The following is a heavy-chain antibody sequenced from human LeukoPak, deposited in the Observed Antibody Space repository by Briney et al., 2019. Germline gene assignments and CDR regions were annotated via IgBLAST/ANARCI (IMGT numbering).Heavy chain of an antibody. Sequence: GGSLRLSCAASGFTFSGYGMHWVRQAPGKGLEWVAFIHYDGARSYYADSVKGRFTISRDNSKNTVYLQMNSLRPEDTAMYYCARPSPPGDGYNPCDYWGPGALVIVSS. D-gene: IGHD5-24*01. J-gene: IGHJ4*02. CDR2: IHYDGARS. CDR1: GFTFSGYG. CDR3: ARPSPPGDGYNPCDY. V-gene: IGHV3-30*02.